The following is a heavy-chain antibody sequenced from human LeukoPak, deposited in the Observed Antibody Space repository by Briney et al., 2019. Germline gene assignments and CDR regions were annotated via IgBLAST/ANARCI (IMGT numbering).Heavy chain of an antibody. CDR3: ARDKVVTAISWFDP. CDR1: GDSISSSYYY. D-gene: IGHD2-21*02. J-gene: IGHJ5*02. CDR2: MFYSGST. Sequence: SETLSLTCTVSGDSISSSYYYWGWIRQPPGRGLEWIGSMFYSGSTYYNPSLKSRVTISVDTSKNQFSLKLSSVTAADTAVYYCARDKVVTAISWFDPWGQGTLVTVSS. V-gene: IGHV4-39*02.